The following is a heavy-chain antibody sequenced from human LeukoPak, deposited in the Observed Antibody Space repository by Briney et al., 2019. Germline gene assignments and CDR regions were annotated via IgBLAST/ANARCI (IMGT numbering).Heavy chain of an antibody. CDR3: AIFWIDTPYSSSWYGATDAFDI. CDR1: GFTFSSYG. Sequence: PPGGSLRLSCAASGFTFSSYGMHWVRQAPGKGLESVAFIRYDGSNKYYADSVKGRFTISRDNSKNTLYLQMNSLRAEDTAVYYCAIFWIDTPYSSSWYGATDAFDIWGQGTMVTVSS. CDR2: IRYDGSNK. V-gene: IGHV3-30*02. D-gene: IGHD6-13*01. J-gene: IGHJ3*02.